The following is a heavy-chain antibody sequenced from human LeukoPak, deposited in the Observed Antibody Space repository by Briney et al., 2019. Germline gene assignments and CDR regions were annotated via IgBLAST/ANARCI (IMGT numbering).Heavy chain of an antibody. CDR1: GYTFTGYY. D-gene: IGHD6-13*01. J-gene: IGHJ5*02. CDR2: INPNSGGT. CDR3: ARDQGYSSSWYGFDP. Sequence: ASVKVSCKASGYTFTGYYMHWVRQAPGQGLEWMGWINPNSGGTNYAQKFQGRVTMTRDTSISTAYMELSRLRSDDTAVYYCARDQGYSSSWYGFDPWGQGTLVTVSS. V-gene: IGHV1-2*02.